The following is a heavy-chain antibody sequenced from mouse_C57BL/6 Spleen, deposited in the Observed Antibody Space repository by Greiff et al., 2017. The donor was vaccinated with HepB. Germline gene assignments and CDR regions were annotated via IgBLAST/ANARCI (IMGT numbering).Heavy chain of an antibody. Sequence: VQLQQSGAELVRPGASVTLSCKASGYTFTDYEMHWVKQTPVHGLEWIGAIDPETGGTAYNQKFKGKAILTADKSSSTAYMELRSLTSEDSAVYYCTRGLGLYWYFDVWGTGTTVTVSS. CDR1: GYTFTDYE. D-gene: IGHD4-1*01. CDR2: IDPETGGT. V-gene: IGHV1-15*01. CDR3: TRGLGLYWYFDV. J-gene: IGHJ1*03.